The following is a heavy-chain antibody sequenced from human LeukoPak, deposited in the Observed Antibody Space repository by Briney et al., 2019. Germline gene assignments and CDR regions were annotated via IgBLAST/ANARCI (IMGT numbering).Heavy chain of an antibody. V-gene: IGHV3-23*01. Sequence: GGSLRLSCAASGFTFSNYAINWVRQAPGKGLEWVSAISASGGTTYYADSVKGRFTISRDNSKNTLYLQMNSLRAEDTAVYYCAKGQVGATPYYYYGMDVWGQGTTVTVSS. CDR3: AKGQVGATPYYYYGMDV. D-gene: IGHD1-26*01. CDR1: GFTFSNYA. J-gene: IGHJ6*02. CDR2: ISASGGTT.